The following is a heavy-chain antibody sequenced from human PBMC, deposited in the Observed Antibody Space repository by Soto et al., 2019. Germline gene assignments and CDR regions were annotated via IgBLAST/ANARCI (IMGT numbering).Heavy chain of an antibody. Sequence: QVQLVQSGAEVKKPGASVKVSCKASGYTFTSYGISWVRQAPGQGLEWMGWISAYNGNTNYAQKRQGRVTMTTDTSTSTAYMELRSLRSDDTAVYYWARTRRLIAAVGIPFDPWGQGTLVTVSS. V-gene: IGHV1-18*01. D-gene: IGHD6-13*01. CDR3: ARTRRLIAAVGIPFDP. J-gene: IGHJ5*02. CDR1: GYTFTSYG. CDR2: ISAYNGNT.